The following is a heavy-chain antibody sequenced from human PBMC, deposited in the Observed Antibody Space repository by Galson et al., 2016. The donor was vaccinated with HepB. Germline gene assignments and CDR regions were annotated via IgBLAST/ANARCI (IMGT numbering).Heavy chain of an antibody. J-gene: IGHJ4*02. D-gene: IGHD6-19*01. CDR1: GFTFSSYW. CDR3: AREAIAVAGTWHYFDQ. Sequence: SLRLSCAASGFTFSSYWMSWVRQAPGKGLEWVANIKQDGSAKYYGDSVKGRFTISRDNAKNSLFLQTNSLRAEDTAVYYCAREAIAVAGTWHYFDQWGQGILVTVSS. CDR2: IKQDGSAK. V-gene: IGHV3-7*01.